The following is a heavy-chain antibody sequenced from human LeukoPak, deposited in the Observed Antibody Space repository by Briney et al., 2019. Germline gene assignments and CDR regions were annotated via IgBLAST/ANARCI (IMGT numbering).Heavy chain of an antibody. CDR1: GFIFSSYA. D-gene: IGHD3-3*01. Sequence: GGSLRLSCAASGFIFSSYAMHWVRQAPGKGLEWVAVISYDGSNKYYADSVKGRFTISRDNSKNTLYLQMNSLRAEDTAVYYCATGPYDFWSGYFDYWGQGTLVTVSS. CDR2: ISYDGSNK. J-gene: IGHJ4*02. V-gene: IGHV3-30-3*01. CDR3: ATGPYDFWSGYFDY.